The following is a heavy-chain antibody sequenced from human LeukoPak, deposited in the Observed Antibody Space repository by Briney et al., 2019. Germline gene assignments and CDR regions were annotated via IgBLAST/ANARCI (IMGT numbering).Heavy chain of an antibody. J-gene: IGHJ4*02. CDR3: ARDRGYSYGCYFDY. Sequence: GGSLRLSCAASGFTFSSYWMSWVRQAPGKGLEWVANIKQDGSEKYYVDSVKGRFTISRDNAKNSLYLQMNSLRAEDTAVYYCARDRGYSYGCYFDYWGQGTLVTVSS. D-gene: IGHD5-18*01. CDR2: IKQDGSEK. V-gene: IGHV3-7*01. CDR1: GFTFSSYW.